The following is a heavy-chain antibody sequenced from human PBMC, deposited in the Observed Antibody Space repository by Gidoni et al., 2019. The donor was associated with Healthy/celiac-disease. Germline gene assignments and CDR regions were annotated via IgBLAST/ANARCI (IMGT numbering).Heavy chain of an antibody. CDR2: IFSNDEK. CDR1: GFSLSNASMC. J-gene: IGHJ6*03. Sequence: QVTLKESGPVLVKPTEPLPLTCTVSGFSLSNASMCVSWIRQPPGKALEWLAHIFSNDEKSYSTSLKSRLTISKDTSKSQVVLTMTNMDPVDTATYYCARIGDSSGYPIPYYYYYYMDVWGKGTTVTVSS. CDR3: ARIGDSSGYPIPYYYYYYMDV. D-gene: IGHD3-22*01. V-gene: IGHV2-26*01.